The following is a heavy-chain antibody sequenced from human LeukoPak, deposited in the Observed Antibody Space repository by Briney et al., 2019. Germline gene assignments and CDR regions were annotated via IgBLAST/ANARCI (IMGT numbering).Heavy chain of an antibody. Sequence: ASVKVSCKASGYTFTGYYMHWVRQAPGQGLEWMGWINPNSGGTNYAQKFQGRVTMTRDTSTSTAYMELSRLRSDDTAVYYCARDPAYCSSTSCYSDGMDVWGQGTTVTVSS. J-gene: IGHJ6*02. CDR3: ARDPAYCSSTSCYSDGMDV. CDR1: GYTFTGYY. D-gene: IGHD2-2*01. V-gene: IGHV1-2*02. CDR2: INPNSGGT.